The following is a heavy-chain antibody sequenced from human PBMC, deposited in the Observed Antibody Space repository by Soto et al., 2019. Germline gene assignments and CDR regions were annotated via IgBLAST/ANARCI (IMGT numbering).Heavy chain of an antibody. J-gene: IGHJ4*02. CDR2: IRGRVGST. CDR1: GFTFSSYA. D-gene: IGHD2-8*02. CDR3: AKGFKSRGYCDY. V-gene: IGHV3-23*01. Sequence: EVQLLESGGGLLQPGGSLRLSCAASGFTFSSYAMSWVRQAPGKGLEWVSAIRGRVGSTYYAGSVKGRFTISRDNAKHNLSLQRNSLRAEDTAVYYGAKGFKSRGYCDYWGQGTLVTVSS.